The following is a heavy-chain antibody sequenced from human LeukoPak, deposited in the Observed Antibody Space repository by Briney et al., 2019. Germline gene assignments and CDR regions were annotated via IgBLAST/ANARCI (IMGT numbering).Heavy chain of an antibody. CDR2: IIPIFGTA. V-gene: IGHV1-69*13. D-gene: IGHD6-19*01. CDR1: GGTFISYA. Sequence: SVKVSCKASGGTFISYAISWVRQAPGQGLEWMGGIIPIFGTANYAQKFQGRVTITADESTSTAYMELSSLRSEDTAVYYCARGRGIAVAGTLLDYWGQGTLVTVSS. CDR3: ARGRGIAVAGTLLDY. J-gene: IGHJ4*02.